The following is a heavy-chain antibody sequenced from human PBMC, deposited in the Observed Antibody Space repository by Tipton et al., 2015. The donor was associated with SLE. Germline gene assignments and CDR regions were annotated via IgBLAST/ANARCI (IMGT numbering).Heavy chain of an antibody. J-gene: IGHJ5*02. CDR3: ARGDYYGSTRRTNWFDP. Sequence: TLSLTCTVSGGSISSGDYYWSWIRQPPGKGLEWIGESNHGGSTNYNPSLKSRVTISVDTSKNQFSLKLTSVTAADTAVYYCARGDYYGSTRRTNWFDPWGQGTLVTVSS. V-gene: IGHV4-39*07. D-gene: IGHD3-10*01. CDR2: SNHGGST. CDR1: GGSISSGDYY.